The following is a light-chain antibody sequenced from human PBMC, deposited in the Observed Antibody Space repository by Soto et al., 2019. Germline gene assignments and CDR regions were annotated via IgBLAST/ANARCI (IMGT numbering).Light chain of an antibody. Sequence: EIVMTQSPATLSVSPGERAPLSCRASQSVTVNSLAWYQQTPGQTPRLLIYAASTRATGIPDRFNGSGSGTDFVLTISRLEPEDFAMYYCQQYGDSPFTFGPGTKVDIK. J-gene: IGKJ3*01. CDR1: QSVTVNS. V-gene: IGKV3-20*01. CDR2: AAS. CDR3: QQYGDSPFT.